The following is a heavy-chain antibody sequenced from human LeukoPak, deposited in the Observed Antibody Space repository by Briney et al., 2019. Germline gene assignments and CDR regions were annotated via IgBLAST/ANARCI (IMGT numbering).Heavy chain of an antibody. V-gene: IGHV4-59*08. J-gene: IGHJ4*02. CDR2: IYYTGST. CDR1: GGSISSYY. Sequence: SETLSLTCTVSGGSISSYYWSWIRQAPGKGLEWIGYIYYTGSTNYNPSLKSRVTMSVDTSKNQFSLNLYSVSAADTAVYYCARHFDYWGQGTLVTVSS. CDR3: ARHFDY.